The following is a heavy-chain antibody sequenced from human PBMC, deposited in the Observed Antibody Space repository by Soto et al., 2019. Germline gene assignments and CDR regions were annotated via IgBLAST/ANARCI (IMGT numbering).Heavy chain of an antibody. J-gene: IGHJ2*01. V-gene: IGHV1-8*01. CDR3: ARRTTVTHPHYWYFDL. D-gene: IGHD4-17*01. Sequence: ASVKVSCKASGYTFTSYDINWVRQATGQGLEWMGWMNPNSGNTGYAQKFQGRVTMTRNTSISTAYMELSSLRSEDTAVYYCARRTTVTHPHYWYFDLWGRGTLVTVSS. CDR2: MNPNSGNT. CDR1: GYTFTSYD.